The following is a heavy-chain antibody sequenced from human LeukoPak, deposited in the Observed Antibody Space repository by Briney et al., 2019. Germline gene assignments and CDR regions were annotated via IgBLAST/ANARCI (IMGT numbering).Heavy chain of an antibody. D-gene: IGHD3-9*01. J-gene: IGHJ4*02. CDR3: ARDKDILTGSFDY. Sequence: GRSLRLSCAASGFTFSSYGMHWVRQAPGKGLEWVAVIWYDGSNKYYADSVKGRFTIPRDNAKNSLYLQMNSLRAEDTAVYYCARDKDILTGSFDYWGQGTLVTVSS. CDR2: IWYDGSNK. V-gene: IGHV3-33*01. CDR1: GFTFSSYG.